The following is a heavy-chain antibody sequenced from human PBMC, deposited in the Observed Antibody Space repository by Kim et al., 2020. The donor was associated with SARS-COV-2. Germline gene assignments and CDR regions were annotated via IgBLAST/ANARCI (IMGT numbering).Heavy chain of an antibody. Sequence: GGSLRLSCAASGFTFSSYAMSWVRQAPGKGLEWVSAISGSGDSTYYADSVKGRFTISRDNSKNTLYLQMNSLRVEDTAVYYCAKKPSYYYGSGSYVYWGQGTLVTVSS. V-gene: IGHV3-23*01. CDR3: AKKPSYYYGSGSYVY. J-gene: IGHJ4*02. CDR2: ISGSGDST. D-gene: IGHD3-10*01. CDR1: GFTFSSYA.